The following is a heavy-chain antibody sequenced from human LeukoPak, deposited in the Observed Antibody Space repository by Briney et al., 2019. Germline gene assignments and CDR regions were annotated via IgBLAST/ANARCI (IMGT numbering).Heavy chain of an antibody. V-gene: IGHV4-59*01. J-gene: IGHJ4*02. CDR3: ARDSPTGVR. D-gene: IGHD3-10*01. Sequence: SETLSLTCTVSGGSISSYYWSWIRQPPGKGLEWIGYIYYSGSTNYNPSLKSRVTISVDTSKNQFSLKLSSVTAADTAVYYCARDSPTGVRRGQGTLVTVSS. CDR1: GGSISSYY. CDR2: IYYSGST.